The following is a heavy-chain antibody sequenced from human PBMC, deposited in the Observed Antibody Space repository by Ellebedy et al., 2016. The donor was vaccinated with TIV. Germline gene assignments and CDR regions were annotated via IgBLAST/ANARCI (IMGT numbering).Heavy chain of an antibody. CDR2: IYHSGNT. CDR3: AGAQGRYFGLLRHDPFDI. Sequence: MPSETLSLTCTVSGGSISRYYWSWLRQPPGKGLAWIGYIYHSGNTGYNPSLKSRVTISVDTSRNQFSLNLSSVTAADTATYHRAGAQGRYFGLLRHDPFDIWGQGTPVTVSS. V-gene: IGHV4-59*01. D-gene: IGHD3-9*01. CDR1: GGSISRYY. J-gene: IGHJ3*02.